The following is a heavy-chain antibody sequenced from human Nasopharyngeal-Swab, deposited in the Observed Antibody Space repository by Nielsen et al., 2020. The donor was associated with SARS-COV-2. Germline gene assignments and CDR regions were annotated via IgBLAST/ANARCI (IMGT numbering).Heavy chain of an antibody. J-gene: IGHJ3*02. CDR1: GFSFSSFA. CDR2: LDGTGFST. D-gene: IGHD3-10*01. V-gene: IGHV3-23*01. CDR3: SKQWELLGGSHGAFHI. Sequence: GESLKISCAASGFSFSSFAMSWVRQTPGKRLEWVSGLDGTGFSTYYADSVKGRFTISRDNSKKTLVLQMNSLGAEEPAVYYCSKQWELLGGSHGAFHIWGQGTMVTVSS.